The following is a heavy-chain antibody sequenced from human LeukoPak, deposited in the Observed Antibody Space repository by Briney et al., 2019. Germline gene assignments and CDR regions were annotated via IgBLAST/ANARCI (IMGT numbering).Heavy chain of an antibody. CDR2: ISAYNGNT. Sequence: ASVKVSCKASGYTFTSYGISWVRQAPGQGLEWMGWISAYNGNTNYAQKLQGRVTMTRDTSTSTVYMELSSLRSEDTAVYYCARFLVAVSYYGMDVWGQGTTVTVSS. J-gene: IGHJ6*02. D-gene: IGHD2-8*02. CDR3: ARFLVAVSYYGMDV. V-gene: IGHV1-18*01. CDR1: GYTFTSYG.